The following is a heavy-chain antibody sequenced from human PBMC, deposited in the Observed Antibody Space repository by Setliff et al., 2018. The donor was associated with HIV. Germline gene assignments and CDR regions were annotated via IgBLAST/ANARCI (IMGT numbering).Heavy chain of an antibody. J-gene: IGHJ6*02. CDR1: GLPFYNYW. D-gene: IGHD3-3*01. Sequence: PGGSLRLSCVASGLPFYNYWMTWLRRAPGRGLEWVANIKQDGSDMHYIESVKGRFTIFRDNAKNSLYLQLNSLRAEDTAVYFCARDQLYYNSWSGQPTAGLDLWGQGTTVTVSS. CDR2: IKQDGSDM. V-gene: IGHV3-7*01. CDR3: ARDQLYYNSWSGQPTAGLDL.